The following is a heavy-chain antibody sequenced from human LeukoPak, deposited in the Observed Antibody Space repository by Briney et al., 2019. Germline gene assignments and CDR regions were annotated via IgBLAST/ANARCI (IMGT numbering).Heavy chain of an antibody. D-gene: IGHD6-13*01. CDR1: LCTVCSTD. V-gene: IGHV3-53*01. CDR2: ISSAGTT. J-gene: IGHJ4*02. CDR3: ARDMEAANTYYFDY. Sequence: GGSLRLSCADSLCTVCSTDICCVRQAPGKGLEWVSIISSAGTTYYADSVKGRFTISRDNSKNTEYLQANSLREEDTAVSYCARDMEAANTYYFDYWGQGTMVTVSS.